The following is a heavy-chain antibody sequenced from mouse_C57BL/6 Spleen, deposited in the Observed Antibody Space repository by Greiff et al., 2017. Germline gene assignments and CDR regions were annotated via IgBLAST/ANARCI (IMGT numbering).Heavy chain of an antibody. CDR3: ARFAWYLDY. CDR2: IRNKANGYTT. Sequence: EVKLMESGGGLVQPGGSLSLSCAASGFTFTDYYMSWVRQPPGKALEWLGFIRNKANGYTTEYSASVKGRFTISRDNSQSILYLQMNALRAEDSATYYCARFAWYLDYWRERTTLTVCS. J-gene: IGHJ2*01. CDR1: GFTFTDYY. V-gene: IGHV7-3*01.